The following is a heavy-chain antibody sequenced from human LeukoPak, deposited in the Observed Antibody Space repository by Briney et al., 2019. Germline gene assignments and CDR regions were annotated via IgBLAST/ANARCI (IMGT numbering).Heavy chain of an antibody. CDR1: GFTFDDYA. J-gene: IGHJ3*02. CDR2: IRWNSGRI. CDR3: AKDTTTGTTVEGACYI. D-gene: IGHD1-1*01. V-gene: IGHV3-9*03. Sequence: GGSLRLSCAASGFTFDDYAMHWVRHAPGKGLEWVSGIRWNSGRIGYADSVKGRFPISRDNAKNSLYLQMNSLRAEDMALYYCAKDTTTGTTVEGACYIWGQGTMVTVSS.